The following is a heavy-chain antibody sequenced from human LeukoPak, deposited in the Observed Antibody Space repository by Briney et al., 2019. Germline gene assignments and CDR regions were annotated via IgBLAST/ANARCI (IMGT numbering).Heavy chain of an antibody. CDR2: IYHSGST. J-gene: IGHJ4*02. CDR1: GGSISSGGYY. D-gene: IGHD2-21*01. Sequence: SQTLSLTCTVSGGSISSGGYYWSWIRQPPGKGLEWIGYIYHSGSTYSNPSLRSRLTISVDTSKNQFSLKLSSVTAADTAVYYCARSLRVAVIASPCYFDYWGQGTLVTVSS. V-gene: IGHV4-30-2*01. CDR3: ARSLRVAVIASPCYFDY.